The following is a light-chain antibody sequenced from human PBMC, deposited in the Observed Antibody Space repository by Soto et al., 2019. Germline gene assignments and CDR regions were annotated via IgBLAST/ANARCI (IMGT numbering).Light chain of an antibody. CDR2: DAS. J-gene: IGKJ1*01. CDR1: QSVSRY. Sequence: EIVLTQSPATLSLSPGERATLSCRASQSVSRYLAWYQQKPGQAPRLLIYDASNRATGIPARFSGSGSGTDFTLTISSLEPEDFAVYYCQQRSNWPSSTFGQGTKVEIK. V-gene: IGKV3-11*01. CDR3: QQRSNWPSST.